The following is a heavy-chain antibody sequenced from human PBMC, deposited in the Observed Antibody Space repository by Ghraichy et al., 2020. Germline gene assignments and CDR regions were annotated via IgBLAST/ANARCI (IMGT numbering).Heavy chain of an antibody. CDR2: ISSSSRNI. V-gene: IGHV3-21*01. CDR1: GYTFSRYS. Sequence: GGSLRLSCAVSGYTFSRYSMHWVRQAPGKGLEWVSYISSSSRNIYYADSVKGRFTISRDNAKNLLYLQMNSLRAEDTAVYYCATWDMRLPAPYIVDWGQGTLVTVSA. J-gene: IGHJ4*02. D-gene: IGHD2-15*01. CDR3: ATWDMRLPAPYIVD.